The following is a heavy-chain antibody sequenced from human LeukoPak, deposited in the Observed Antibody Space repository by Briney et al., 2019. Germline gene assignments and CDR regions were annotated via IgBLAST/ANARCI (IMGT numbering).Heavy chain of an antibody. J-gene: IGHJ4*02. CDR2: IYSGGST. CDR1: GFTVNGSY. Sequence: GGSLRLSCAASGFTVNGSYMSWVRQAPGKGLEWVSVIYSGGSTHYADSVKGRFTISRDNSKNTLYLQMNSLRAEDRAVYYCAKDPSYYYDSSGRLKYFAYWGQGTLVTVSS. D-gene: IGHD3-22*01. V-gene: IGHV3-66*01. CDR3: AKDPSYYYDSSGRLKYFAY.